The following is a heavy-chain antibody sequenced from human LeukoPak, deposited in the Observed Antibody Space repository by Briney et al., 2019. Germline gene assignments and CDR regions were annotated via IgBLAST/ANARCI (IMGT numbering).Heavy chain of an antibody. CDR1: GGTISGHY. D-gene: IGHD3-16*01. V-gene: IGHV4-59*11. CDR3: ARFGVDYDMDV. J-gene: IGHJ6*02. CDR2: IHYSGKA. Sequence: SETLSLTCTVSGGTISGHYWTWIRQPPGKGLEWVGQIHYSGKADYNPSLRSRINISVDMSKNQMSLKVNSVTAADTAVYYCARFGVDYDMDVWGQGTTVTVS.